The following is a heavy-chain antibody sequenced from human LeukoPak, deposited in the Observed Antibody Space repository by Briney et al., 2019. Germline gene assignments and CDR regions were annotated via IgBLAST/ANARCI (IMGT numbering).Heavy chain of an antibody. D-gene: IGHD1-26*01. V-gene: IGHV3-30*04. CDR3: ARVGSGSYFLDGFDI. CDR1: GFTFSSYA. CDR2: ISYDGSNK. J-gene: IGHJ3*02. Sequence: HPGRSLRLSCAASGFTFSSYAMHWVRQAPGKGLEWVAVISYDGSNKYYADSVKGRFTISRDNSKNTLYLQMNSLRAEDTAVYYCARVGSGSYFLDGFDIWGQGTMVTVSS.